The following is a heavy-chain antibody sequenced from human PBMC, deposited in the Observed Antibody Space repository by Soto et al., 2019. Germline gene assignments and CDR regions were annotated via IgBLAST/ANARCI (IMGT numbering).Heavy chain of an antibody. CDR1: GGSISRGGYS. CDR2: IYRSGST. CDR3: ARGRKYYDILTGFFDP. V-gene: IGHV4-30-2*01. Sequence: SETLSLTCAVSGGSISRGGYSWSWIRQPPGKGLEWIGYIYRSGSTYYNPSLKSRLTISVDRSKTQFSLKLSSVTAADTAVYYCARGRKYYDILTGFFDPWGQGTRGTVSA. J-gene: IGHJ5*02. D-gene: IGHD3-9*01.